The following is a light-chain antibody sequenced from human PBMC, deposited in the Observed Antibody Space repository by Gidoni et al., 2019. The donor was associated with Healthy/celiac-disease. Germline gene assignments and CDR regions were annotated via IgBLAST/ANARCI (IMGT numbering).Light chain of an antibody. CDR3: QSYDSSLSGFVV. Sequence: QSVLPQPPSVSGAPGQRVTISCTGSSSNIGAGYDVHWYQQLPGTAPKLLIYGNSNRPSGVPDRFSGSKSGTSASLAITGLQAEYEADYYCQSYDSSLSGFVVFGGGTKLTVL. J-gene: IGLJ2*01. V-gene: IGLV1-40*01. CDR1: SSNIGAGYD. CDR2: GNS.